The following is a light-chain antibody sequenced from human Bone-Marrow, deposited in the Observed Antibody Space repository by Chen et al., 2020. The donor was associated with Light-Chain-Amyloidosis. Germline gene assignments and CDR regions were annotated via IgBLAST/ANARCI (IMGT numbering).Light chain of an antibody. CDR2: GSS. J-gene: IGKJ4*01. Sequence: EIVLTQSPGTLSLSPGEGANLSCRASQTISSNYLTWYQQKFGQAPRLLIYGSSSRATGIPDRFNGSGYGTDFTLTINRLEPEDLAMYYCQQYGTSPLTFGGGTKVGIK. CDR1: QTISSNY. V-gene: IGKV3-20*01. CDR3: QQYGTSPLT.